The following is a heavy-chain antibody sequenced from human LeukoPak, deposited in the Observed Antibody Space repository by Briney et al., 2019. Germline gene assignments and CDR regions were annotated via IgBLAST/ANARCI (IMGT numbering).Heavy chain of an antibody. CDR1: GGSFSGYY. V-gene: IGHV4-34*01. CDR3: AREMSWDSGDAFDP. J-gene: IGHJ5*02. D-gene: IGHD4-17*01. Sequence: SETLSLTCAVYGGSFSGYYWSWIRQPPGKGLEWIGEINHSGSTNYNPSLKSRVSISVDTSKNQFSLKLSSVTAADTAVYYCAREMSWDSGDAFDPWGQGTLVTVST. CDR2: INHSGST.